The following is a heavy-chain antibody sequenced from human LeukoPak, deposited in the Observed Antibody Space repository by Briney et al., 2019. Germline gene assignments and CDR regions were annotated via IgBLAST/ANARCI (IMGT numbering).Heavy chain of an antibody. J-gene: IGHJ4*02. D-gene: IGHD3-22*01. Sequence: HPGGSLRLSCAASGFTFTSYNMNWVRQAPGKGLEWVSYISSDGRTIYYPDSVRGRFTIARDNPKNSLYLQMNSLRAEDTALYYCSTDTYYYQSSGNRDYWGQGTLVTVSS. CDR2: ISSDGRTI. CDR1: GFTFTSYN. V-gene: IGHV3-48*01. CDR3: STDTYYYQSSGNRDY.